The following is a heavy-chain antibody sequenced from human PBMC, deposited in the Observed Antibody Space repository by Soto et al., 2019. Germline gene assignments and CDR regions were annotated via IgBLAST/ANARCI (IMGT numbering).Heavy chain of an antibody. CDR2: INPNSGGT. CDR1: GYTFTGYY. J-gene: IGHJ4*02. D-gene: IGHD3-10*01. Sequence: ASVKVSCKASGYTFTGYYMHWVRQAPGQGLEWMGWINPNSGGTNYAQKFQGWVTMTRDTSISTAYMELSRLRSDDTAVYYCARVGFTRYFSGHFDYWGQGTLVTVSS. CDR3: ARVGFTRYFSGHFDY. V-gene: IGHV1-2*04.